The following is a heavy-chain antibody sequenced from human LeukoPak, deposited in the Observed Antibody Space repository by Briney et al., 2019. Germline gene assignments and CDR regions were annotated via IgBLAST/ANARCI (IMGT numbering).Heavy chain of an antibody. J-gene: IGHJ4*02. V-gene: IGHV3-23*01. CDR2: IIPSGHTT. CDR3: AKDDRWLQFCC. D-gene: IGHD5-24*01. CDR1: GFTFSSHG. Sequence: GGSLRLSCAASGFTFSSHGMNWVRQAPGKGLEWVSGIIPSGHTTYYADSVRGRFTISRDNSRNTLYLQMNSLRAEDTAVYYCAKDDRWLQFCCWGQGTLVTVSS.